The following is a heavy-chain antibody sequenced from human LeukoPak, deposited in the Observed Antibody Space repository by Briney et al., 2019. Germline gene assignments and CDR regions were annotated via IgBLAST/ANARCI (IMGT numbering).Heavy chain of an antibody. CDR1: GFTFSNYA. CDR3: AKLHSLGTRGQPDY. J-gene: IGHJ4*02. Sequence: GGSLRLSCAASGFTFSNYAMSWVRQAPGKGLECVSAISDSGDKTDYADSVKGRFTISRDNSKNTLYLQMNSLRAEDTAVYYCAKLHSLGTRGQPDYWGQGTLVTVSS. CDR2: ISDSGDKT. V-gene: IGHV3-23*01. D-gene: IGHD3-16*01.